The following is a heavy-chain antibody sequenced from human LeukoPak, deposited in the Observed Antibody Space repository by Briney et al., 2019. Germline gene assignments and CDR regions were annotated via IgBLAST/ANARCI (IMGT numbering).Heavy chain of an antibody. CDR2: IWSDGSSK. V-gene: IGHV3-33*01. D-gene: IGHD3-10*01. J-gene: IGHJ4*02. CDR3: ARVRSRFGLAFDY. CDR1: GFTFNSYG. Sequence: GGSLRLSCAASGFTFNSYGMHWVRQAPGKGLEWVALIWSDGSSKYYGDSVKGRFTISRDNSKNTLYLQMNSLRAEDTAVYYCARVRSRFGLAFDYWGQGTLVTVSS.